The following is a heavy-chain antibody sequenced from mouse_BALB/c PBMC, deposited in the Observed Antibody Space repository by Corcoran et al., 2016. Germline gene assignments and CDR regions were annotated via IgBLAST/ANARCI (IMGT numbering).Heavy chain of an antibody. CDR1: GYTFTNYG. V-gene: IGHV9-3-1*01. D-gene: IGHD1-1*01. CDR3: ASGYYGSSSYYAMDY. CDR2: INTYTGEP. Sequence: QIQLVQSGPELKKPGETVKISCKASGYTFTNYGMNWVTQAPGKGLKWMGWINTYTGEPTYADDFKGRFAFSLETSASTAYLQINNLKNEDTATYFCASGYYGSSSYYAMDYWGQGTSVTVSS. J-gene: IGHJ4*01.